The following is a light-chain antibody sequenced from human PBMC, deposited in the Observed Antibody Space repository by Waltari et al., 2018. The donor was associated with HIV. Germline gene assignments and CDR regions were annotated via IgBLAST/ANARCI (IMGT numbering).Light chain of an antibody. V-gene: IGKV1-5*03. Sequence: DIQMTQSPSTLSASVGDRVTITCRASQSLSSWLAWYQQKPGKAPKLLIYKASSLESGVPSSFSGSGAGTEFTLTISSLQADDFATYYCMHSNGYSQTFGQGTKVEIK. CDR1: QSLSSW. CDR3: MHSNGYSQT. CDR2: KAS. J-gene: IGKJ1*01.